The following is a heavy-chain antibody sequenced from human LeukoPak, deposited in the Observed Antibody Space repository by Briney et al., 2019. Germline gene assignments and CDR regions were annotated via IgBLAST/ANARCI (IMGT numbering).Heavy chain of an antibody. CDR3: ARVLRRVLTGYYYYYGMDV. Sequence: HTGVSLRLCCAASGFTLRSNYMSWVRQAQGKGLEWVSVIYSGGSTYYADSVKGRFTISRDNSKNTLYLQMNSLRAEDTAVYYCARVLRRVLTGYYYYYGMDVWGQGTTVTVSS. V-gene: IGHV3-53*01. CDR1: GFTLRSNY. D-gene: IGHD3-9*01. J-gene: IGHJ6*02. CDR2: IYSGGST.